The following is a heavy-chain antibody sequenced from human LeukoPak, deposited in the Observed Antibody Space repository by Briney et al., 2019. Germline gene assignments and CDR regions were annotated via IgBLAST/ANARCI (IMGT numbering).Heavy chain of an antibody. D-gene: IGHD3-9*01. CDR3: AKVDDIFTASVWTVYFYAMDV. CDR2: ISAYNGNT. J-gene: IGHJ6*02. CDR1: GYTFTSYG. Sequence: ASVKVSCKASGYTFTSYGISWVRQAPGQGLEWMGWISAYNGNTNYAQKFQGRVTMTTDTSTSTACMELRSLRSDDTAVYYCAKVDDIFTASVWTVYFYAMDVWGQGTTVTVSS. V-gene: IGHV1-18*01.